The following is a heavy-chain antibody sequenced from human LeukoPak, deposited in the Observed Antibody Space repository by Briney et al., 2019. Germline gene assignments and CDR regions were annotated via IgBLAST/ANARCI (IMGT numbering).Heavy chain of an antibody. CDR1: GFTFGTYE. V-gene: IGHV3-48*03. CDR3: AREGGVNYYDLDYFDY. Sequence: GGSLRLSCVGSGFTFGTYEMTWVRQAPGKGLEWVSYISSSGGTIYYADSVKGRFTISRDNAKNSLYLQMNSLGAEDTAVYYCAREGGVNYYDLDYFDYWGQGTLITVSS. CDR2: ISSSGGTI. D-gene: IGHD3-22*01. J-gene: IGHJ4*02.